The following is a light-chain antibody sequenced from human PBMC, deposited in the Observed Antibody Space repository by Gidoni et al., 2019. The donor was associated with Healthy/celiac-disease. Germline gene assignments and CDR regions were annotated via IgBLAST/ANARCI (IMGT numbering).Light chain of an antibody. Sequence: IVMTPSPLSLPVTPGAPASISCRSSQSLLHSNGYNYLDWYLQKPGQSPQLLIYLGSNRASGVPDRFSGSGSGTDFTLKISRVEAEDVGVYYCMQALQTPPTFGGGTKVEIK. J-gene: IGKJ4*01. V-gene: IGKV2-28*01. CDR3: MQALQTPPT. CDR1: QSLLHSNGYNY. CDR2: LGS.